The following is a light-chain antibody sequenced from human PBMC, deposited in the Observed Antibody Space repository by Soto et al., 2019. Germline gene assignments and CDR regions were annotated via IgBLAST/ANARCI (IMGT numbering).Light chain of an antibody. V-gene: IGKV1-12*02. CDR3: QQANSFPFT. CDR1: QIINKW. J-gene: IGKJ3*01. CDR2: GAS. Sequence: DIQMTQSPSSVSASVGDRLTITCRASQIINKWLAWYRQKPGKAPTLLIYGASTLQSGVPSRFSGSGSGTDFTLTISSLQPEDFATYYCQQANSFPFTFGPGTKVDIK.